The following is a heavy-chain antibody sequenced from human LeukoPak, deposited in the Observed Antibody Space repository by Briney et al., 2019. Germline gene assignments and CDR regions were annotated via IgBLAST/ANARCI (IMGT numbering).Heavy chain of an antibody. J-gene: IGHJ4*02. CDR3: ARLTYSRDY. D-gene: IGHD6-13*01. V-gene: IGHV4-59*08. Sequence: SETLTLTCTVSGGAISIYGLSWFRQPPGKGLEWIGEVYYSGSTDYNPSLKSRVTISVDTSKNQFSLKLSSVTAADTAVYYCARLTYSRDYWGQGTLVTVSS. CDR2: VYYSGST. CDR1: GGAISIYG.